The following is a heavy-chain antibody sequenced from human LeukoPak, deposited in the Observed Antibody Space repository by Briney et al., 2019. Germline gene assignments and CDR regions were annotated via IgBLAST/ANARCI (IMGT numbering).Heavy chain of an antibody. CDR2: INPHSGGT. V-gene: IGHV1-2*02. CDR3: AREFMRVTAFDI. J-gene: IGHJ3*02. Sequence: ASLKVSCKASGYTFSDNDIHWVRQAPGQGLEWMGWINPHSGGTNYGENFQGRVTLTRDTSISTAYMDLSSLISDDTAVYYCAREFMRVTAFDIWGQGTMVTVSS. CDR1: GYTFSDND. D-gene: IGHD2-21*02.